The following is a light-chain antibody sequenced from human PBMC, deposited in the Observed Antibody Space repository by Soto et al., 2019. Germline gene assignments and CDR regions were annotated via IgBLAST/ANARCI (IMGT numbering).Light chain of an antibody. CDR2: EVS. CDR3: SSYTSSNTLYV. J-gene: IGLJ1*01. Sequence: QSALTQPASVSGSPGQSITISCTGTSNDIGDYNYVSWFQQHPGKAPKLMTYEVSNRPSGISTRFSGSKSGNTASLTISGLQAEDEADYYCSSYTSSNTLYVFGTGTKGTVL. CDR1: SNDIGDYNY. V-gene: IGLV2-14*01.